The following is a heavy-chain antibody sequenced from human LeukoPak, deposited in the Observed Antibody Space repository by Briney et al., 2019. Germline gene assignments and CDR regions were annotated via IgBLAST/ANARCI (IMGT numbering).Heavy chain of an antibody. CDR1: GFTFRSYA. J-gene: IGHJ4*02. Sequence: GGSLRLSCAASGFTFRSYAVHWVRQAPGTGLEGVAVISYDGSNKYYADSVKGRFTISRDNSKNTLYLQMNSLRAEDTAVYYCARSYSWLAPFDYWGQGTLVTVSS. D-gene: IGHD6-19*01. CDR2: ISYDGSNK. V-gene: IGHV3-30*04. CDR3: ARSYSWLAPFDY.